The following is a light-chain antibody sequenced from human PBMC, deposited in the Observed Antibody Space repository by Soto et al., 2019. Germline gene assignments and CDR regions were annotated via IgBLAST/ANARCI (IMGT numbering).Light chain of an antibody. V-gene: IGLV2-14*01. CDR2: EVS. J-gene: IGLJ1*01. Sequence: QSALTQPASVSGAPGQSITISFTGTSSDVGGYNYVSWYQQHPGQAPKRMIYEVSNRPSGVSNRFSGSKSGNTASLTISGLQAEDEADYYCSSYTSSSIDYVFGTGTKLTVL. CDR1: SSDVGGYNY. CDR3: SSYTSSSIDYV.